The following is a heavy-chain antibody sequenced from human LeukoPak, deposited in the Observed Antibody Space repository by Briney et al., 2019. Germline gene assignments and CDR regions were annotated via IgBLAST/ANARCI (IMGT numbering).Heavy chain of an antibody. CDR1: GGSISSSSYY. D-gene: IGHD2-15*01. Sequence: SETLSLTCTVSGGSISSSSYYWGWIRQPPGKGLEWIGSIYYSGSTYYNPSLKSRVTISVDRSKNQFSLKLSSVTAADTAVYYCARVVVVDATEADYYGMDVWGQGTTVTVSS. CDR3: ARVVVVDATEADYYGMDV. J-gene: IGHJ6*02. V-gene: IGHV4-39*07. CDR2: IYYSGST.